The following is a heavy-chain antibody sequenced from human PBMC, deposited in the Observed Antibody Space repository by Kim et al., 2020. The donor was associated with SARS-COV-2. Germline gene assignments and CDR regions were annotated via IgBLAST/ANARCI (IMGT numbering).Heavy chain of an antibody. D-gene: IGHD6-19*01. J-gene: IGHJ4*02. CDR3: ARGGWHYDY. Sequence: WYKDSAVTVKSRITINPDTSKNQLSLQLNAVTPEDTAVYYCARGGWHYDYWGQGTLVTVSP. CDR2: WYK. V-gene: IGHV6-1*01.